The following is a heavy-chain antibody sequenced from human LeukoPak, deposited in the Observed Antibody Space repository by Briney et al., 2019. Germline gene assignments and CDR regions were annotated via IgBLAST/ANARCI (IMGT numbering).Heavy chain of an antibody. CDR3: ARGRYNRFSCSSTSCYLDAFDI. V-gene: IGHV3-30*02. D-gene: IGHD2-2*01. CDR1: GFTFSSYG. CDR2: IRYDGSNK. Sequence: GGSLRLSCAASGFTFSSYGMHWVRQAPGKGLEWVAFIRYDGSNKYYADSVKGRFTISRDNSKNTLYLQMNSLRAEDTAVYYCARGRYNRFSCSSTSCYLDAFDIWGQGTMVTVSS. J-gene: IGHJ3*02.